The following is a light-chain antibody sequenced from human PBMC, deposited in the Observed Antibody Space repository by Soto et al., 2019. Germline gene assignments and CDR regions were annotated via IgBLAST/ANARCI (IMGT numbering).Light chain of an antibody. J-gene: IGKJ3*01. Sequence: EIVLTQSPATLSLSPGERATLSCRASQSVSSYLAWYQQKPGQAPRLLIYDPSNRATGILARFSGSGSGTDFTLSISSLEPEDFAVDYCHHGTNWPLFIFGHGTNVVI. CDR3: HHGTNWPLFI. CDR1: QSVSSY. V-gene: IGKV3-11*01. CDR2: DPS.